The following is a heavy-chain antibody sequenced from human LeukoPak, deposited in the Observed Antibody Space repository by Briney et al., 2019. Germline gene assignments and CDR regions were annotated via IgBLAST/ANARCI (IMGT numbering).Heavy chain of an antibody. D-gene: IGHD1-1*01. J-gene: IGHJ6*02. CDR3: ARDRTTGTLHYYYYGMDV. CDR1: GYTFTGYF. Sequence: ASVKVSCKASGYTFTGYFMHWVRQAPGQGLEWMGWISAYNGNTNYAQKLQGRVTITTDTSTSTAYMELRSLRSDDTAVYYCARDRTTGTLHYYYYGMDVWGQGTTVTVSS. CDR2: ISAYNGNT. V-gene: IGHV1-18*01.